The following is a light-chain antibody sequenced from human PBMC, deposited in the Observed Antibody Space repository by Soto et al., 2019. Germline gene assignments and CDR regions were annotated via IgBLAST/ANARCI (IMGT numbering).Light chain of an antibody. J-gene: IGLJ1*01. CDR3: PSYGTSLSGLYV. V-gene: IGLV1-40*01. CDR2: DSN. Sequence: QSVLTQPPSVSGAPGQRVTISCTGSSSNVGAGRDVHWYRQLPGAAPKFLISDSNNRASGVPDRFSVSKSGASASLAITGLRAEDEGDYICPSYGTSLSGLYVFGSGTKLTVL. CDR1: SSNVGAGRD.